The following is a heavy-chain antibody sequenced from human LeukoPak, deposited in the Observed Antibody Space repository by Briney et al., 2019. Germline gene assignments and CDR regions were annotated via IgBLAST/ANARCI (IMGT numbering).Heavy chain of an antibody. Sequence: GGSLRLSCAASGFTFSSYAMSWVRQAPGKGLEWVSVIYSGGSTYYADSVKGRFAISRDNSKNTLYLQMNSLRAEDTAVYYCARSTLGYYYYGMDVWGQGTTVTVSS. J-gene: IGHJ6*02. CDR3: ARSTLGYYYYGMDV. CDR1: GFTFSSYA. D-gene: IGHD7-27*01. V-gene: IGHV3-53*01. CDR2: IYSGGST.